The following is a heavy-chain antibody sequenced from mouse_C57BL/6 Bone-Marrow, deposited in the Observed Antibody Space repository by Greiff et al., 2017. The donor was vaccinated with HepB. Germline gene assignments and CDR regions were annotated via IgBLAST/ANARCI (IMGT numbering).Heavy chain of an antibody. CDR1: GFTFSDYY. D-gene: IGHD1-1*01. V-gene: IGHV5-12*01. CDR2: ISNGGGST. J-gene: IGHJ4*01. CDR3: ARGDYGSSYVYYYAMDY. Sequence: EVKLMESGGGLVQPGGSLKLSCAASGFTFSDYYMYWVRQTPEKRLEWVAYISNGGGSTYYPDTVKGRFTISRDNAKNTLYLQMSRLKSEDTAMYYCARGDYGSSYVYYYAMDYWGQGTSVTVSS.